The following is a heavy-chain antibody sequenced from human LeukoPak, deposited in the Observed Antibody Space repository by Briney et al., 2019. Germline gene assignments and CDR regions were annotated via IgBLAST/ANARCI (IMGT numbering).Heavy chain of an antibody. V-gene: IGHV3-30*02. CDR1: VYTLSIYG. J-gene: IGHJ6*02. D-gene: IGHD4/OR15-4a*01. Sequence: GGCLRLSSAASVYTLSIYGIHCVRQAPGRGREWVVFIRYDGSKKYYTDSVRGRFTIYKDNSKNTLYLQMNSQRAEDTAVYYCAKDRHVPGMVLWYYYYYGMDVWGQGTTVTVSS. CDR2: IRYDGSKK. CDR3: AKDRHVPGMVLWYYYYYGMDV.